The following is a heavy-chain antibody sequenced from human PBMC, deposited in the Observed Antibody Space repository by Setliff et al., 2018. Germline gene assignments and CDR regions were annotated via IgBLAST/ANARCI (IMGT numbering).Heavy chain of an antibody. CDR1: GGTFMSYA. CDR3: ARALGATITHFDY. J-gene: IGHJ4*02. CDR2: IIPHFDAA. D-gene: IGHD1-26*01. Sequence: ASVKVSCKASGGTFMSYAINWVRQAPGQGLEWMGRIIPHFDAADYTQNLQGRVTITADKSASTAYMELRSLRSEDTAVYYCARALGATITHFDYWGQGTLVTVSS. V-gene: IGHV1-69*06.